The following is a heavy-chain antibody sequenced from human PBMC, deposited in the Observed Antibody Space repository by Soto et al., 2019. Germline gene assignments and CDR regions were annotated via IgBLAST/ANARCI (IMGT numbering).Heavy chain of an antibody. V-gene: IGHV1-18*01. CDR3: ARDRIFYYDSSGYPFDY. CDR1: GYTFTSYG. CDR2: ISAYNGNT. Sequence: GASVKVSCKASGYTFTSYGISWVRQAPGQGLEWMGWISAYNGNTNYAQKLQGRVTMTTDTSTSTAYMELRSLRSDDTAVYYCARDRIFYYDSSGYPFDYWGQGTLVTVSS. D-gene: IGHD3-22*01. J-gene: IGHJ4*02.